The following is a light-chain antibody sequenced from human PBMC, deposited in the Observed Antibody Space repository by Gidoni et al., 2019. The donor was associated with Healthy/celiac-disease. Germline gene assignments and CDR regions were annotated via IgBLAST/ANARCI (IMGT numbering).Light chain of an antibody. Sequence: QSALSQPAPVSGSPGLSITISCTGTSGDVGGYNYLSWYQQHPGKAPKLMIYEVSNRPSGVSNRSSGSKSGNTASLTISGLQAEDEADYYCSSYTSSSARVFGGGTKLTVL. CDR3: SSYTSSSARV. J-gene: IGLJ3*02. CDR2: EVS. V-gene: IGLV2-14*01. CDR1: SGDVGGYNY.